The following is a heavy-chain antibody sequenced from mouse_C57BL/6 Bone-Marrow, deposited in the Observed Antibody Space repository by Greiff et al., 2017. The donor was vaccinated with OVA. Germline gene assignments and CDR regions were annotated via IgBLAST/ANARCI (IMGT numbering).Heavy chain of an antibody. CDR2: IDPENGDT. CDR1: GFNIKDDY. Sequence: VQLQQSGAELVRPGASVKLSCTASGFNIKDDYMHWVKQRPEQGLEWIGWIDPENGDTEYASKFQGKATITADTSSNTAYLQLSSLTSEDTAVYYCTTKGYCFWGQGTTLTVSS. CDR3: TTKGYCF. D-gene: IGHD2-14*01. V-gene: IGHV14-4*01. J-gene: IGHJ2*01.